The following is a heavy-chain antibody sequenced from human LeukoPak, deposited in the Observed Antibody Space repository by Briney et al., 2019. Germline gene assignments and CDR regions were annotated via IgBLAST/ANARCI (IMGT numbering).Heavy chain of an antibody. V-gene: IGHV3-23*01. CDR1: GFTFSSYA. D-gene: IGHD2/OR15-2a*01. J-gene: IGHJ4*02. Sequence: PGGSLRLSCAASGFTFSSYAMSWVRQAPGKGLEWVSAISGSGDTTYYAVSVKGRFTISRDNSKNTLYLQMNSLRADDTALYYCARRSRTETSFTGFDYWGQGSLVTVSS. CDR2: ISGSGDTT. CDR3: ARRSRTETSFTGFDY.